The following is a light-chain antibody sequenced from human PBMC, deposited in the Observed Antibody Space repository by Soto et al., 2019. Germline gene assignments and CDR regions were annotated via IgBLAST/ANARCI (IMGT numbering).Light chain of an antibody. V-gene: IGKV1-39*01. CDR2: AAS. CDR3: QQSYRSPYT. CDR1: QSINIY. J-gene: IGKJ2*01. Sequence: IQLTQSPSSLSASVGDRVTVTCRASQSINIYLNWYQQKPGKAPTLLIYAASSLQSGVPSRFSGGGSRTDFTVTISSLQPEDFATYYCQQSYRSPYTFGQGTKLEI.